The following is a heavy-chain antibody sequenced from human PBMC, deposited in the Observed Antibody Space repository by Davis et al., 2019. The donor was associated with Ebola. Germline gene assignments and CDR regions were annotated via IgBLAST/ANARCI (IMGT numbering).Heavy chain of an antibody. J-gene: IGHJ6*03. CDR2: MNQDGSQI. CDR1: GSTFRSFW. CDR3: TKDSQGPYKYHIDV. Sequence: GESLKISCEGSGSTFRSFWMSWVRQAPGKGLEWVANMNQDGSQIYYLGSVKGRFTISRDNARGSFFLQMNSLRAEDTALYYCTKDSQGPYKYHIDVRGKGTTVTVSS. V-gene: IGHV3-7*03. D-gene: IGHD5-24*01.